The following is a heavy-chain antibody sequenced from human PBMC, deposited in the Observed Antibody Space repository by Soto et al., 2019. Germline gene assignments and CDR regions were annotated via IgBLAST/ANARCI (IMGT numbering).Heavy chain of an antibody. CDR2: ITPYNGKT. CDR1: GYTFITYG. CDR3: ARDTSHYFDH. Sequence: GASVKVSCKASGYTFITYGVTWVRQAPGQGLEWVGWITPYNGKTHYAQKFQDRVTMTTDTAATTAYMELRSLTSDDSAMYFCARDTSHYFDHWGQGILVTVSS. J-gene: IGHJ4*02. D-gene: IGHD2-2*01. V-gene: IGHV1-18*01.